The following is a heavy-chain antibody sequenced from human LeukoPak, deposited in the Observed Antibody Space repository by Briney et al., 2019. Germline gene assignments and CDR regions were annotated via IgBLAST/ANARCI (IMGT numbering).Heavy chain of an antibody. D-gene: IGHD3-10*01. V-gene: IGHV4-30-4*08. Sequence: SSETLSLTCTVSGGSISSGGYCWSWIRQLPGKGLEWIGYICSSENTYYNPSLKSRVTISVDTSKNQFSLKLSSVTAADTAVYYCARSRPPPPYGSGSYNYWGQGTLVTVSS. CDR2: ICSSENT. CDR1: GGSISSGGYC. J-gene: IGHJ4*02. CDR3: ARSRPPPPYGSGSYNY.